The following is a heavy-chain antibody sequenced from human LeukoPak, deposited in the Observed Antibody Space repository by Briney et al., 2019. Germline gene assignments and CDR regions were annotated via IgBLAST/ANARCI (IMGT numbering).Heavy chain of an antibody. CDR1: GFTASSNY. D-gene: IGHD6-19*01. Sequence: PGGSLRLSCAASGFTASSNYISWVRQAPGKGLEWVVNIKQDGSEKYYVDSVKGRFTISRDNAKNSLYLQMNSLRAEDTAVYYCARDARIAVAGTTHFQHWGQGTLVTVSS. J-gene: IGHJ1*01. V-gene: IGHV3-7*01. CDR2: IKQDGSEK. CDR3: ARDARIAVAGTTHFQH.